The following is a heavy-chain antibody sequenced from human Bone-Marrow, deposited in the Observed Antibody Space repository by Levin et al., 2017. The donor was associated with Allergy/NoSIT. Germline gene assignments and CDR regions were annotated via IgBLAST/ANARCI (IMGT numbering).Heavy chain of an antibody. CDR2: ISYDGSNK. Sequence: GESLKISCAASGFTFSSYAMHWVRQAPGKGLEWVAVISYDGSNKYYADSVKGRFTISRDNSKNTLYLQMNSLRAEDTAVYYCARVYVCYFDYWGQGTLVTVSS. V-gene: IGHV3-30*04. J-gene: IGHJ4*02. D-gene: IGHD3-16*01. CDR3: ARVYVCYFDY. CDR1: GFTFSSYA.